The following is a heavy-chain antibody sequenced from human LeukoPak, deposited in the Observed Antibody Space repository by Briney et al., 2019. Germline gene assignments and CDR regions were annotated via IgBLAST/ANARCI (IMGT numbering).Heavy chain of an antibody. V-gene: IGHV4-4*07. CDR3: ARGGKATVVTM. Sequence: PSETLSLTCTVSGGSINSYYWSWIRQPAGKGREWIGRIYSSGSTNYNPSLKSRVSMSVDTSKNQFSLKLTSVTAADTAVYYCARGGKATVVTMWGQGILVTVSS. CDR1: GGSINSYY. D-gene: IGHD4-23*01. J-gene: IGHJ4*02. CDR2: IYSSGST.